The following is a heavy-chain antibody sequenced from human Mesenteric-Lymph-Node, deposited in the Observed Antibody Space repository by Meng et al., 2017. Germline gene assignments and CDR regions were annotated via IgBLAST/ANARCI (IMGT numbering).Heavy chain of an antibody. CDR1: GFSLSNARMG. CDR2: IFSNDEK. Sequence: SGPTLVKPTETLTLTCTVSGFSLSNARMGVSWIRQPPGKALEWLAHIFSNDEKSYSTSLKSRLTISKDTSKSQVVLTMTNMDPVDTATYYCARIEEDEWEQTYWYFDLWGRGTLVTVSS. D-gene: IGHD1-26*01. CDR3: ARIEEDEWEQTYWYFDL. J-gene: IGHJ2*01. V-gene: IGHV2-26*01.